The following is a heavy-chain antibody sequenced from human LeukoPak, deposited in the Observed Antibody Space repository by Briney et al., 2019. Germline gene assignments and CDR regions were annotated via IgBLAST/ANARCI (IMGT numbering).Heavy chain of an antibody. D-gene: IGHD3-9*01. CDR1: GFTVSSNY. V-gene: IGHV3-66*02. CDR3: ARDARKPVTYYDILTGYYNRNNYYFDY. CDR2: IYSGGST. J-gene: IGHJ4*02. Sequence: QAGGSLRLSCAASGFTVSSNYMSWVRQAPGKGLEWVSVIYSGGSTYYADSVKGRFTISRDNSKNTLYLQMNSLRAEDTAVYYCARDARKPVTYYDILTGYYNRNNYYFDYWGQGTLVTVSS.